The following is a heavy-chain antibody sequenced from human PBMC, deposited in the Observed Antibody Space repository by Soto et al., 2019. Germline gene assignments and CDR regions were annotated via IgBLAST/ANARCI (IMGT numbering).Heavy chain of an antibody. CDR2: IWHDGNNK. V-gene: IGHV3-33*01. CDR1: GFTFSNYG. D-gene: IGHD1-26*01. CDR3: ASDLVGASDSYGLDV. Sequence: QVQLVESGGGVVQPGRSLRLSCAASGFTFSNYGMHWVRQAPGKGLEWVAIIWHDGNNKYYADSVRGRFIISRDNSKNRLYLQMNSLRAEDTAVYYCASDLVGASDSYGLDVWGQGTQVTVSS. J-gene: IGHJ6*02.